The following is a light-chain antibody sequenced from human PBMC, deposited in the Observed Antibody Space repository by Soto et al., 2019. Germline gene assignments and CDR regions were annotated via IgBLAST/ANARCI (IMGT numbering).Light chain of an antibody. CDR2: GAY. Sequence: ELVLTQSPGTLSLSPGDSATLSCRASQSVSSSYLAWYQQKPGQAPRLLIYGAYSRATGIPDRFSGSGSGTDFTLTISRLEPEDFAVYYCQQYGSSPWITFGQGTRLEIK. CDR3: QQYGSSPWIT. CDR1: QSVSSSY. V-gene: IGKV3-20*01. J-gene: IGKJ5*01.